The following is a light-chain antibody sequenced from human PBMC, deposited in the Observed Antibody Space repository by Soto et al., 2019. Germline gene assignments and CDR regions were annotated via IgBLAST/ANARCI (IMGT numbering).Light chain of an antibody. CDR3: CSSAGDYFYV. V-gene: IGLV2-11*01. CDR2: DVS. Sequence: QSALTQPRSVSGSPGQSVTISCTGTSSDVGGYNYVSWYQQHPGKAPKLMIYDVSKRPSGVPDRFSGSKSGNTASLTISGLQAEDEADYYCCSSAGDYFYVFGTGTRSPS. CDR1: SSDVGGYNY. J-gene: IGLJ1*01.